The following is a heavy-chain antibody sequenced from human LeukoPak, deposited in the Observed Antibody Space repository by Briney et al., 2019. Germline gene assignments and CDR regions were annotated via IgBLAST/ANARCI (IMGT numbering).Heavy chain of an antibody. CDR1: SGSIRTSY. V-gene: IGHV4-59*01. CDR3: ARAPNPDFFDD. D-gene: IGHD2-8*01. J-gene: IGHJ4*02. Sequence: SETLSLTCTVSSGSIRTSYCSWIRQPPGKGLEWIGYIYYSGSTNYDPSLKSRVTISVDTSRNQFSLKLSSVTAADTAVYYCARAPNPDFFDDWGQGTLVTVSS. CDR2: IYYSGST.